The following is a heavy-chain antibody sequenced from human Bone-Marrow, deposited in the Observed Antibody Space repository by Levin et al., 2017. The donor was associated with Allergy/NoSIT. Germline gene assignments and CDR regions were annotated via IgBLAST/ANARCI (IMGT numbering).Heavy chain of an antibody. CDR3: ARGLGYYDSRNTIFDY. CDR2: IDHSANT. CDR1: GGSFRGIY. Sequence: ASETLSLTCAVYGGSFRGIYWSWIRQPPGKGLEWIGDIDHSANTNYNPSLKSRITLSIETSKSRFSLQLSSVTAADTAVYYCARGLGYYDSRNTIFDYWGQGSLVTVSS. V-gene: IGHV4-34*01. D-gene: IGHD3-10*01. J-gene: IGHJ4*02.